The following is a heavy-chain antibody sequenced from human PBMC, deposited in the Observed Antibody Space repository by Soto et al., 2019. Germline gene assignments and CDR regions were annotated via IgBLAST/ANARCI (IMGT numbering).Heavy chain of an antibody. J-gene: IGHJ4*01. V-gene: IGHV4-4*02. Sequence: SETLSLTCTVSGWSISSSNWWTWIRQPPGKGPEWIGEVYHSGSTNYNPSLGSRVTISVDKSKNHFSLNLSPVTAADTAVYYCARQGTYARQNDYWGQGILVTVSS. CDR3: ARQGTYARQNDY. D-gene: IGHD2-2*01. CDR1: GWSISSSNW. CDR2: VYHSGST.